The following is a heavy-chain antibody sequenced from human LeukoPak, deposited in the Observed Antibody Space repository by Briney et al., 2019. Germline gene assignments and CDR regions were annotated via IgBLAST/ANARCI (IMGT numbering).Heavy chain of an antibody. D-gene: IGHD5-12*01. V-gene: IGHV3-21*01. J-gene: IGHJ4*02. CDR3: ARKNSDYDSLGGFDY. Sequence: PGGSLRLSCAASGFTFSSYSRNWVRQAPGKGLEWVSSISSSSSYIYHADSVKGGLTISRDNAKHSLYLQMNSLRPEDTPVYYCARKNSDYDSLGGFDYWGQGTLVTVSS. CDR2: ISSSSSYI. CDR1: GFTFSSYS.